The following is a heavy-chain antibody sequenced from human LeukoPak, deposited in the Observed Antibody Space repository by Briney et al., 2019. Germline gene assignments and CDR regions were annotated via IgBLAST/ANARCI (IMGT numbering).Heavy chain of an antibody. Sequence: ASVTVSFKASGYTFTSYGISWVRQAPGQGREWMGWISAYNGNTNYAQKLQGRVTMTTDTSTSTAYMELRSLRSDDTAVYYCARERMALLPNKPFDYWGQGTLVTVSS. CDR3: ARERMALLPNKPFDY. J-gene: IGHJ4*02. V-gene: IGHV1-18*04. CDR2: ISAYNGNT. D-gene: IGHD2-15*01. CDR1: GYTFTSYG.